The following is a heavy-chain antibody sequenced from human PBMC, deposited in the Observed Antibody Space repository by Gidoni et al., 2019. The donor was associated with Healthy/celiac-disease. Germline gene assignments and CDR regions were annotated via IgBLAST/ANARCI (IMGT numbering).Heavy chain of an antibody. Sequence: QVQLQESGPGLVKPSETLSLTCAVSGYSISSGYYWGWLRQPPGKGLEWIGSIYHSGSTYYNPSLKSRVTISVDTSKNQFSLKLSSVTAADTAVYYCARYEGSFDYWGQGTLVTVSS. CDR2: IYHSGST. D-gene: IGHD3-10*01. V-gene: IGHV4-38-2*01. CDR1: GYSISSGYY. J-gene: IGHJ4*02. CDR3: ARYEGSFDY.